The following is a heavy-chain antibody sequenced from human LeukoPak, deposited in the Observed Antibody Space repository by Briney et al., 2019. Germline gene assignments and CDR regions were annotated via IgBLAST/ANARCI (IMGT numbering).Heavy chain of an antibody. Sequence: PSETLSLTCTVSGGSISSSSYYWGWIRQPPGKGLEWIGSIYYSGSTYCNPSLKSRVTISVDTSKNQFSLKLSSVTAADTAVYYCARESYLTMATVPFDYWGQGTLVTVSS. CDR2: IYYSGST. CDR3: ARESYLTMATVPFDY. V-gene: IGHV4-39*02. D-gene: IGHD5-24*01. CDR1: GGSISSSSYY. J-gene: IGHJ4*02.